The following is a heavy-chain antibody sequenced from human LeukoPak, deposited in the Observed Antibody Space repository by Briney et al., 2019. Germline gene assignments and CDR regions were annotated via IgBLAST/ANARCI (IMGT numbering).Heavy chain of an antibody. J-gene: IGHJ5*02. CDR1: GGSFSGYY. CDR3: AGVRYSSSWYVPNWFDP. Sequence: SETLSLTRAVYGGSFSGYYWSWIRQPPGKGLEWIGEINHSGSTNYNPFLKSRVTISVDTSKNQFSLKLSSVTAADTAVYYCAGVRYSSSWYVPNWFDPWGQGTLVTVSS. CDR2: INHSGST. D-gene: IGHD6-13*01. V-gene: IGHV4-34*01.